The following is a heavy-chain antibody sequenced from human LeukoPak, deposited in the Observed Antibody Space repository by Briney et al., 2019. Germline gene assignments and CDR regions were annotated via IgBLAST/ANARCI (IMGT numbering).Heavy chain of an antibody. J-gene: IGHJ3*02. V-gene: IGHV4-59*01. CDR3: ARVGYYDSSGYYHRWAFDM. Sequence: SETLSLTCTVSSGSISSYYWSWIRQPPGKGLEWIGYIYYSGSTNYNPSLKSRVTISVDTSKNQFSLKLSSVTAADTAVYYCARVGYYDSSGYYHRWAFDMWGQGTMVTVSS. D-gene: IGHD3-22*01. CDR2: IYYSGST. CDR1: SGSISSYY.